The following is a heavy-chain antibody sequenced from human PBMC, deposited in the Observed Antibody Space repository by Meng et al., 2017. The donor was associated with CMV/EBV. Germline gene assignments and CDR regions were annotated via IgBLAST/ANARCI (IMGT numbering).Heavy chain of an antibody. CDR3: AKDFRELRDYSINTFDY. CDR1: GFTFSSYA. J-gene: IGHJ4*02. CDR2: ISGSGGST. Sequence: GGSLRLSCAASGFTFSSYAMSWVRQAPGKGLGWVSAISGSGGSTYYAGSVKGRFTISRDNSKNTLYLQMNSLRAEDTAVYYCAKDFRELRDYSINTFDYWGQGTLVTVSS. V-gene: IGHV3-23*01. D-gene: IGHD2-15*01.